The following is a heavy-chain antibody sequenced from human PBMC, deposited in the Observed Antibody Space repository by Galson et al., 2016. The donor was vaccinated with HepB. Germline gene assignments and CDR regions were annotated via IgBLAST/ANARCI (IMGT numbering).Heavy chain of an antibody. Sequence: SVKVSCKASGYTFTSHYMHWVRQAPGQGLEWMGIINPTLGSSTYAPKFQGRVTMTKDTSTSTVYMELRSLRSEDTAVYFCSLGYYYDSSGYWGNFDYWGQGPQVTVSS. CDR2: INPTLGSS. J-gene: IGHJ4*02. D-gene: IGHD3-22*01. V-gene: IGHV1-46*01. CDR3: SLGYYYDSSGYWGNFDY. CDR1: GYTFTSHY.